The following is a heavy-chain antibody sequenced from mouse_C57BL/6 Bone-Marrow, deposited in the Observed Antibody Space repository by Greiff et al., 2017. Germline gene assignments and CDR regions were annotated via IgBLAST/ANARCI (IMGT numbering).Heavy chain of an antibody. CDR3: ARHGYDYAWFAY. Sequence: EVKLVEPGGDLVKPGGSLKLSCAASGFTFSSYGMSWVRQTPDKRLEWVATISSGGSYTDYPDSVKGRFTIARDNAKNTLYLQMSSLKSEDTAMYYCARHGYDYAWFAYWGQGTLVTVSA. D-gene: IGHD2-4*01. V-gene: IGHV5-6*01. J-gene: IGHJ3*01. CDR1: GFTFSSYG. CDR2: ISSGGSYT.